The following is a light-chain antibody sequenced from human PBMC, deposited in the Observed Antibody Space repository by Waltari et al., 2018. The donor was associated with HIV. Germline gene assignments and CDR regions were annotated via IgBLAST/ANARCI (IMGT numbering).Light chain of an antibody. CDR2: GAS. J-gene: IGKJ4*01. CDR3: QQYDVWPLT. Sequence: DILLTQSPSTLSVSPGERGTLSCRASQTVGLNLAWYQQRPGQPPKLLVYGASIRASGVSSRFSGSGSGTEFTLTITSVRSEDFAMYFCQQYDVWPLTFGGGTNVDLK. CDR1: QTVGLN. V-gene: IGKV3-15*01.